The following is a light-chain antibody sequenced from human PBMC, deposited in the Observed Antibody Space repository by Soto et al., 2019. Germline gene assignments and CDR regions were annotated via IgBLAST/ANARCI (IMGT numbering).Light chain of an antibody. J-gene: IGKJ1*01. CDR3: QPCNRDSLT. CDR2: KAS. CDR1: QSISAW. Sequence: DIQMTQSPSTLSASVGDRVTITCRASQSISAWLAWYQQKPGKAPKLLIYKASSLESGVPTRFSGSGFGTEVNLTISRRQGDDFATYYCQPCNRDSLTLGQGTKVEIK. V-gene: IGKV1-5*03.